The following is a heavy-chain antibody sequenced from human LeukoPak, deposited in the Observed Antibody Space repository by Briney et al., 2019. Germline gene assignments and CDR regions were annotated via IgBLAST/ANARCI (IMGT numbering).Heavy chain of an antibody. V-gene: IGHV3-33*01. J-gene: IGHJ4*02. Sequence: GRSLRLSCTASGFAFGIYGMRWVRQDTGKGLEWVAFIWPGGARAFYADSVKGRFTISRDGSNNTVYLHMNSLKAEDTALYYCTRDKYSYGYYYDFWGQGTLVTVSA. CDR2: IWPGGARA. CDR1: GFAFGIYG. CDR3: TRDKYSYGYYYDF. D-gene: IGHD5-18*01.